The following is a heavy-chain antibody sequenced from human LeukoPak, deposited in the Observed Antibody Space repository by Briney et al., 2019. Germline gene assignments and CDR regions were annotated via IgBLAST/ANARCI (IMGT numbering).Heavy chain of an antibody. CDR1: GFTPCNNN. V-gene: IGHV3-13*01. D-gene: IGHD5-12*01. CDR2: IASGFQT. CDR3: VREARGYHYTYFDY. J-gene: IGHJ4*02. Sequence: GGSLRLFYTASGFTPCNNNMHWVRQTTGEGLEWVAAIASGFQTFYAGSVKGRFTVSREDAKNSLYLQMNSLRAGDTAVYYCVREARGYHYTYFDYWGQGTLVTVSS.